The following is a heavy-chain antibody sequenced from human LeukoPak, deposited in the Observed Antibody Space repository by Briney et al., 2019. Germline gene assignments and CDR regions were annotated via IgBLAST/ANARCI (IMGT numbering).Heavy chain of an antibody. J-gene: IGHJ4*02. Sequence: GGSLRLSCAVSGFTFTSYAISWVRQAPGKGLEWVSVIYSGGSTYYADSVKGRFTISRDNSKNTLYLQMNSLRAEDTAVYYCAREEYSYGHDYWGQGTLVTVSS. CDR1: GFTFTSYA. CDR3: AREEYSYGHDY. V-gene: IGHV3-53*01. CDR2: IYSGGST. D-gene: IGHD5-18*01.